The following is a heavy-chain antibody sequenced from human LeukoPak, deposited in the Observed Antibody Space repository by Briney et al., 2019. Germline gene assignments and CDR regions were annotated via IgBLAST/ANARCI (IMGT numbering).Heavy chain of an antibody. Sequence: KPSETLSPTCTVSGGSISSSTYYWGWIRQPPGKGLEWIGSISYSGSTYYNPSLKSRVTMSVDTSKNQFSLKLTSVTAADTAVYYCARRPGDYSNFNWFGPWGQGTLVTVSS. CDR2: ISYSGST. D-gene: IGHD4-11*01. V-gene: IGHV4-39*01. J-gene: IGHJ5*02. CDR1: GGSISSSTYY. CDR3: ARRPGDYSNFNWFGP.